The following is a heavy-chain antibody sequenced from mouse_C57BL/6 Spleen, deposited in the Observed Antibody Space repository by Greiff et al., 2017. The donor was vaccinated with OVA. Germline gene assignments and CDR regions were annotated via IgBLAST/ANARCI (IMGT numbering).Heavy chain of an antibody. J-gene: IGHJ4*01. D-gene: IGHD1-1*01. CDR1: GYTFTSYW. Sequence: VQLQQPGAELVKPGASVKLSCKASGYTFTSYWMHWVKQRPGRGLEWIGRIDPNSGRTKYNEKFKSKATLTVDKPSSTAYMQLSSLTSEDSAVYYCARSFITTVVDLYAMDYWGQGTSVTVSS. CDR2: IDPNSGRT. V-gene: IGHV1-72*01. CDR3: ARSFITTVVDLYAMDY.